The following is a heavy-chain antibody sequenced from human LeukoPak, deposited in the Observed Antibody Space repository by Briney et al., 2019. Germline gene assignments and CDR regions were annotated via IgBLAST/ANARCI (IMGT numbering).Heavy chain of an antibody. CDR2: IYYSGST. Sequence: LRLSCAASGFTFSDYYMSWIRQHPGKGLEWIGYIYYSGSTYYNPSLKSRVTISVDTSKNQFSLKLSSVTAADTAVYYCARLVVVQYYFDYWGQGTLVTVSS. CDR3: ARLVVVQYYFDY. CDR1: GFTFSDYY. V-gene: IGHV4-31*02. J-gene: IGHJ4*02. D-gene: IGHD3-22*01.